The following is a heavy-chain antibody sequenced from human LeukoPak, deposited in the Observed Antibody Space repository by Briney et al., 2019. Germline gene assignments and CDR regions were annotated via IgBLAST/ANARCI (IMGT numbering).Heavy chain of an antibody. V-gene: IGHV4-61*02. D-gene: IGHD1-7*01. Sequence: SETLSLTCDVTGGSISSGTHYWTWIRQPVGKGLEWLGRIFTSGSPTYNSSLKSRLTISIDKSKNQFSLKLRSVNVADTAVYYCARRWNYKDAFDIWGQGTLVTVSS. CDR3: ARRWNYKDAFDI. CDR2: IFTSGSP. CDR1: GGSISSGTHY. J-gene: IGHJ3*02.